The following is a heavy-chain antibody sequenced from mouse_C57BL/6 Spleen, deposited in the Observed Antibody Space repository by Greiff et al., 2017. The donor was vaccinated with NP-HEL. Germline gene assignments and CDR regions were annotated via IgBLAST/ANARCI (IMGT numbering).Heavy chain of an antibody. CDR1: GYTFTSYD. D-gene: IGHD2-12*01. CDR2: IYPRDGST. V-gene: IGHV1-85*01. CDR3: ASSYDYYAMDY. Sequence: VQLQESGPELVKPGASVKLSCKASGYTFTSYDINWVKQRPGQGLEWIGWIYPRDGSTKYNEKFKGKATLTVDTSSSTAYMELHSLTSEDSAVYFCASSYDYYAMDYWGQGTSVTVSS. J-gene: IGHJ4*01.